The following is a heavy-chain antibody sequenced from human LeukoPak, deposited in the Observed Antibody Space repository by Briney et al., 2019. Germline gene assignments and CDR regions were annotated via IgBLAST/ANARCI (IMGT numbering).Heavy chain of an antibody. D-gene: IGHD3-16*02. Sequence: GGTLRLSCAASGFTFSSYGMSWVRQAPGKGLEWVSVISGSGGSTYYAASVKGRFTISRDNAKTSLYLQMNSLRAEDTALYYCARDRGGIGYYMDVWGKGTTVTVSS. J-gene: IGHJ6*03. CDR2: ISGSGGST. CDR1: GFTFSSYG. CDR3: ARDRGGIGYYMDV. V-gene: IGHV3-23*01.